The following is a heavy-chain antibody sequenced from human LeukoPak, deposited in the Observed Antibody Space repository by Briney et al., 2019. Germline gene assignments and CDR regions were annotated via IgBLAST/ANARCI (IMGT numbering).Heavy chain of an antibody. CDR2: VSFDGGND. J-gene: IGHJ4*02. Sequence: GRSLRLSCAASGFIFNAFPMHWVRQTPGKGLEWLAVVSFDGGNDHYADSVKGRLTISRDNSKNTVYLQMTSLRGEDTALYYCARDSKDFYGLLDYWGQGTLVTVSS. CDR3: ARDSKDFYGLLDY. CDR1: GFIFNAFP. D-gene: IGHD2/OR15-2a*01. V-gene: IGHV3-30-3*01.